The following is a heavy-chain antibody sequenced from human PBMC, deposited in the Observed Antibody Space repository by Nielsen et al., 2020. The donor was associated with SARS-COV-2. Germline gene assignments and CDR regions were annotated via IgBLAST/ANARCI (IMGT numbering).Heavy chain of an antibody. D-gene: IGHD6-6*01. CDR3: AREFGVSSSSHYYYYMDV. Sequence: GGSLRLSCAASGFTFSSYAMHWVRQAPGKGLEWVAVISYDGSNKYYADSVKGRFTISRDNSKNTLYLQMNSLRAEDTAVYYCAREFGVSSSSHYYYYMDVWGKGTTVTVSS. J-gene: IGHJ6*03. CDR1: GFTFSSYA. CDR2: ISYDGSNK. V-gene: IGHV3-30-3*01.